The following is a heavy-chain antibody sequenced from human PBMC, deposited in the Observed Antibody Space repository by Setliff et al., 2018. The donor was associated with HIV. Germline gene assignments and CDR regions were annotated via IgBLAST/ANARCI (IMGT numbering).Heavy chain of an antibody. Sequence: GGSLRLSCAASGFTFSFDWMNWVRQAPGKGLEWVSSISSSSSYIYYADSVKGRFTISRDNAKNSLYLQMNSLRAEDTAVYYCARDSQSGSSLSYYYGMDVWGQGTTVTVSS. V-gene: IGHV3-21*01. CDR2: ISSSSSYI. CDR1: GFTFSFDW. CDR3: ARDSQSGSSLSYYYGMDV. D-gene: IGHD1-26*01. J-gene: IGHJ6*02.